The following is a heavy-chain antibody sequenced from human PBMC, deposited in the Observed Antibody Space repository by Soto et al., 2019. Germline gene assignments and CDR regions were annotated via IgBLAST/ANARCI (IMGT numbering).Heavy chain of an antibody. D-gene: IGHD2-21*02. V-gene: IGHV4-61*01. J-gene: IGHJ3*02. CDR2: IYYSGST. Sequence: QVQLQESGPGLVKPSETLSLTCTVSGGSVSSGSYYWSWIRQPPGKGLEGIGYIYYSGSTNYNPSLKSRVTISVDTSKNQFALQLSSVTAADTAVYYCAREHLAWYGGNSEAAFDIWGQGTMVTVSS. CDR1: GGSVSSGSYY. CDR3: AREHLAWYGGNSEAAFDI.